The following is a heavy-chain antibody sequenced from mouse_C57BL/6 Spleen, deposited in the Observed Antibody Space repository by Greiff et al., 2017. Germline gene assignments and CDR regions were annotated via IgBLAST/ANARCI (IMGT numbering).Heavy chain of an antibody. CDR1: GYAFSSSW. CDR2: IYPGDGDT. Sequence: VQLQQSGPELVKPGASVKISCKASGYAFSSSWMNWVKQRPGKGLEWIGRIYPGDGDTNYNGKFKGKATLTADKSSSTAYMQLSSLTSEDSAVYFCARRYSNYVDYAMDYWGQGTSVTVSS. J-gene: IGHJ4*01. CDR3: ARRYSNYVDYAMDY. V-gene: IGHV1-82*01. D-gene: IGHD2-5*01.